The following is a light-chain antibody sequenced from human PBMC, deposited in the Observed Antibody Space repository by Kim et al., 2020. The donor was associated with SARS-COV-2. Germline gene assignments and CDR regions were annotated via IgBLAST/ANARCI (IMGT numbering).Light chain of an antibody. Sequence: EIVLTQSPGTLSLSPGERATLSCRASQSVINNYLAWYQQKPGQAPRLLLHGASIRATGIPDRFSGSGSGTDFTLTISRLEPEDFAVYYCQQYVTSPPYTFGQGTKLEI. CDR2: GAS. CDR3: QQYVTSPPYT. J-gene: IGKJ2*01. V-gene: IGKV3-20*01. CDR1: QSVINNY.